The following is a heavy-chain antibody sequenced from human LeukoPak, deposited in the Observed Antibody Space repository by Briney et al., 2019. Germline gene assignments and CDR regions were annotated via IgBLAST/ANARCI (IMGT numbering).Heavy chain of an antibody. Sequence: GGSLRLSCAASGFTFSNYAMAWVRQAPGKGLEWVSIITGSGGSTSYADSVKGRFTISRDNSKNTLYLQMSSLRAEDTAVYYCAKGAADAPYYLDSWGQGTQVTVSS. V-gene: IGHV3-23*01. CDR3: AKGAADAPYYLDS. D-gene: IGHD6-13*01. J-gene: IGHJ4*02. CDR1: GFTFSNYA. CDR2: ITGSGGST.